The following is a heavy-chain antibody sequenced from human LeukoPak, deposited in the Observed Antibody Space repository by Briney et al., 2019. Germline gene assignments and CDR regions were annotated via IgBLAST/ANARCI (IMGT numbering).Heavy chain of an antibody. V-gene: IGHV1-46*01. J-gene: IGHJ4*02. CDR1: GYTFTSNY. CDR2: IYPRDGST. CDR3: ARTILYDSSGYSY. D-gene: IGHD3-22*01. Sequence: ASVKVSCKASGYTFTSNYIHWVRQAPGQGLEWMGMIYPRDGSTSYAQKFQGRVTVTRDTSTSTVHMELSGLRSEDTAVYYCARTILYDSSGYSYWGQGTLVTVSS.